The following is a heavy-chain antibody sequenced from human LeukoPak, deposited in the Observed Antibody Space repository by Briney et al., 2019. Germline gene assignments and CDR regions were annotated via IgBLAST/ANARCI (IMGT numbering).Heavy chain of an antibody. CDR1: GGSFSGYY. D-gene: IGHD6-13*01. CDR3: ARENSSSWYYYYYYMDV. J-gene: IGHJ6*03. V-gene: IGHV4-34*01. Sequence: PSESLSLTCAVYGGSFSGYYWSWIRQPPGKGLEWIGEINHSGSTNYNPSLKSRVTISVDTSKNQFYLKLSSVTAADTAVYYCARENSSSWYYYYYYMDVWGKGTTVTVSS. CDR2: INHSGST.